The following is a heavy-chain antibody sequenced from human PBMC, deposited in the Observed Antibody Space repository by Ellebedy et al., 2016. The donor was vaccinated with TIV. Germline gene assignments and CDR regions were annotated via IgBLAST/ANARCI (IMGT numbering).Heavy chain of an antibody. D-gene: IGHD5-18*01. CDR1: GFTFTSSA. CDR3: ARVPLRGYSYVYIDY. V-gene: IGHV1-58*02. CDR2: IVVGSGNT. Sequence: AASVNVSCKASGFTFTSSAMQWVRQARGQRLEWIGWIVVGSGNTNYAQKFQGRVTMTRDTSASTAYMELSSLRSEDTAVYYCARVPLRGYSYVYIDYWGQGTLVTVSS. J-gene: IGHJ4*02.